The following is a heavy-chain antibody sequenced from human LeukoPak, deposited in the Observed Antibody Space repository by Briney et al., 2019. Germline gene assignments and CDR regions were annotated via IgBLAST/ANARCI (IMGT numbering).Heavy chain of an antibody. CDR2: IRYDGTNK. CDR1: GFTVSGYS. CDR3: AKDRLAAAGTS. V-gene: IGHV3-30*02. D-gene: IGHD6-13*01. J-gene: IGHJ4*02. Sequence: GGSLRLSCAASGFTVSGYSMSWVRQAPGKGLEWVAFIRYDGTNKYYADSVKGRFTISRDNSKNTLYLQMNSLRAEDTAVYYCAKDRLAAAGTSWGQGTLVTVSS.